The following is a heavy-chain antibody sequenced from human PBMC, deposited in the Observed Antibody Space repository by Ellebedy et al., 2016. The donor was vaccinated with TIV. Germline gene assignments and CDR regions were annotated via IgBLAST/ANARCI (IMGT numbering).Heavy chain of an antibody. V-gene: IGHV3-23*01. D-gene: IGHD6-19*01. Sequence: PGGSLRLSCAASGITFRASGMTRARQAPGKGLEWVSGISSGGITSYADAVRGRFTISRDNSKNTLYLQMNSVRAEDTAEYYCARASTSGWYILDYWGQGTLVSVSS. CDR2: ISSGGIT. CDR1: GITFRASG. CDR3: ARASTSGWYILDY. J-gene: IGHJ4*02.